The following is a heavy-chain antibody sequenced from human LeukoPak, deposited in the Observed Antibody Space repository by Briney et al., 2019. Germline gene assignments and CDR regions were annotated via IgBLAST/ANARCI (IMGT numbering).Heavy chain of an antibody. CDR2: LYSDGNT. D-gene: IGHD1-14*01. Sequence: PGGSLRLSCAASGFTVITNDMTWVRQAQGKGPEWVSVLYSDGNTKYADSVQGRFTISRDNSKNTLYLEMNSLSPDDTAVYYCARGVEPLAANTLAYWGQGTLVTVSS. CDR3: ARGVEPLAANTLAY. J-gene: IGHJ4*02. CDR1: GFTVITND. V-gene: IGHV3-53*01.